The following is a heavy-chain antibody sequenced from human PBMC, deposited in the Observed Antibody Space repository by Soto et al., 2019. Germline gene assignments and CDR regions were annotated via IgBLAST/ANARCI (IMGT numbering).Heavy chain of an antibody. CDR1: GYTFTVYY. V-gene: IGHV1-2*04. CDR2: INPNSGGT. D-gene: IGHD1-1*01. Sequence: ASVKGSCKASGYTFTVYYMHWVRQAPGQGLEWMGWINPNSGGTNYAQKFQGWVTMTRDTSISTAYMELSRLRSDDTAVYYCARGTQLELLLDAFDIWGQGTIVTVSS. J-gene: IGHJ3*02. CDR3: ARGTQLELLLDAFDI.